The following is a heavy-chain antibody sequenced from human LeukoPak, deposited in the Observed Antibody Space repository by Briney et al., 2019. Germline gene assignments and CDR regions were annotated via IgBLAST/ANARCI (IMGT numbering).Heavy chain of an antibody. CDR2: ISWNSGSI. J-gene: IGHJ4*02. CDR1: GFTFDDYA. V-gene: IGHV3-9*01. CDR3: AKARGYGDYGPIDY. Sequence: GGSLRLSCAASGFTFDDYAMHWVRHAPGKGLEWVSGISWNSGSIGYADSVKGRFTISRDNAKNSLYLQMNSLRAEDTALYYCAKARGYGDYGPIDYWGQGTLVTVSS. D-gene: IGHD4-17*01.